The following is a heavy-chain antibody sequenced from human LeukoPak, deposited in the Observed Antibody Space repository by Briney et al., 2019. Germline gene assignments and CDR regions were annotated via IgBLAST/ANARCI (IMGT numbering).Heavy chain of an antibody. V-gene: IGHV4-59*01. D-gene: IGHD5-18*01. CDR1: GGSISSYY. CDR3: ARDLGYTSASSDYYNYGLDV. Sequence: PSETLSLTCTVSGGSISSYYWSWIRQPPGKGLEWIGYIYYSGTTNYNPSLKSRVTISVDTSKNQFSLKLSSMTAADTAVYYCARDLGYTSASSDYYNYGLDVWGQGTTVTVSS. CDR2: IYYSGTT. J-gene: IGHJ6*02.